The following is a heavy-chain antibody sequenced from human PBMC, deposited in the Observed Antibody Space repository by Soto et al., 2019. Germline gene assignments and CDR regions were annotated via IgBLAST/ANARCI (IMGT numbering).Heavy chain of an antibody. CDR1: SGSISSSNW. CDR3: STGNYYYYYMDV. J-gene: IGHJ6*03. Sequence: SETLSLTCAVSSGSISSSNWWSWVRQPPGQGLEWIGEIYHSGSTNYNPSLKSRVTISVDKSKNQFSLKLSSVTAADTAVYYYSTGNYYYYYMDVWGKGTTVTVSS. V-gene: IGHV4-4*02. D-gene: IGHD3-10*01. CDR2: IYHSGST.